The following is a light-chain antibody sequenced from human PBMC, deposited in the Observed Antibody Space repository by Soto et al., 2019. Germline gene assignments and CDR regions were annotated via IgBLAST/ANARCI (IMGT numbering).Light chain of an antibody. V-gene: IGKV1-5*01. CDR2: DAS. J-gene: IGKJ1*01. CDR3: QQYNSYWT. Sequence: DIQMTQSTSSLSASVGDSVTITCRASQSISSWLAWYQQKPGKAPKILIYDASSLESGVPSRCSGSGSGTEFTLTISSLQPDDFATYYCQQYNSYWTLGQGTKVDIK. CDR1: QSISSW.